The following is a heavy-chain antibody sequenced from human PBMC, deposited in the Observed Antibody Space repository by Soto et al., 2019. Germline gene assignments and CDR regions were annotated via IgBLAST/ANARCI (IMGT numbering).Heavy chain of an antibody. CDR1: GGSISSYY. D-gene: IGHD3-10*01. J-gene: IGHJ6*04. CDR3: ARAIFGAPYYYYGMDV. Sequence: QVQLQESGPGLVKPSETLSLTCTVSGGSISSYYWSWIRQPPGTGLEWIGYIYYSGSTNYNPSLKSRVTISVDTSKIQFSLKLSSVTAADTAVYYCARAIFGAPYYYYGMDVWGKGTTVTVSS. V-gene: IGHV4-59*01. CDR2: IYYSGST.